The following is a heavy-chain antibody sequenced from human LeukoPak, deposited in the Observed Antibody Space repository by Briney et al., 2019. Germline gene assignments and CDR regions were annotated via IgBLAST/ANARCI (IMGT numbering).Heavy chain of an antibody. V-gene: IGHV3-21*01. J-gene: IGHJ3*02. CDR3: ARVFRGSGSYYGVSAFDI. D-gene: IGHD1-26*01. CDR1: GFTFSSYS. CDR2: ISSSSSYI. Sequence: GGFLRLTCAASGFTFSSYSMNWVRQAPGKGMEWVSSISSSSSYIYYADSVKGRFTISRDNAKNSLYLQMNSLRAEDTAVYYCARVFRGSGSYYGVSAFDIWGQGTMVTVSS.